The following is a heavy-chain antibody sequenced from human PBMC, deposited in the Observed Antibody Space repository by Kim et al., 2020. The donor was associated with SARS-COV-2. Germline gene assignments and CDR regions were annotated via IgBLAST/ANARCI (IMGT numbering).Heavy chain of an antibody. CDR3: ARGYDSRVGWFDP. V-gene: IGHV4-59*08. CDR2: IYYSGST. Sequence: SETLSLTCTVSGGSISSYYWSWIRQPPGKGLEWIGYIYYSGSTNYNPSLKSRVTISVDTSKNQFSLKLSSVTAADTAVYYCARGYDSRVGWFDPWGQGTL. J-gene: IGHJ5*02. CDR1: GGSISSYY. D-gene: IGHD3-22*01.